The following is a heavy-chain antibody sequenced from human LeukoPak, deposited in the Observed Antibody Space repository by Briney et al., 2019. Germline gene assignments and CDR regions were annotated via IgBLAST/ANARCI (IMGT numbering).Heavy chain of an antibody. CDR1: GFTFSSHS. Sequence: GGSLRLSCAASGFTFSSHSMNWVRQAPGKGLEWVSSISSSSSYIYYADSVKGRFTISRDNAKNSLYLQMNSLRAEDTAVYYCARDRTRRGDYAFDYWGQGTLVTVSS. D-gene: IGHD4-17*01. CDR2: ISSSSSYI. CDR3: ARDRTRRGDYAFDY. J-gene: IGHJ4*02. V-gene: IGHV3-21*01.